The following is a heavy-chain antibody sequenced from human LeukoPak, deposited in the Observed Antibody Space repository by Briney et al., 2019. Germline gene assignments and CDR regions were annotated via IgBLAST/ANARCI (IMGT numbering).Heavy chain of an antibody. Sequence: GGSLRLSCAGSGFTFITYAMNWVRQAPGKGLEWVSVIYSGGSTYYADSVKGRFTISRDNSKNTLYLQMNSLRAEDTAVYYCARDLSGDYYDSSGPDAFDIWGQGTMVTVSS. CDR2: IYSGGST. V-gene: IGHV3-66*01. D-gene: IGHD3-22*01. J-gene: IGHJ3*02. CDR1: GFTFITYA. CDR3: ARDLSGDYYDSSGPDAFDI.